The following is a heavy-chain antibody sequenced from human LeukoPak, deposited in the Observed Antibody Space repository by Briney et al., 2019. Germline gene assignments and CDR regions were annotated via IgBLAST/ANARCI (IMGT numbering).Heavy chain of an antibody. Sequence: PGGSLGLSCAASGFSVSSNSMNWVRQAPGKGLQWVSVIYSGGNTYYADSVKGRFTISRDTSKNTLYLRMNSLRAEDTALYYCARENNFGSGMDVWGQGTTGTVSS. CDR1: GFSVSSNS. J-gene: IGHJ6*02. CDR2: IYSGGNT. CDR3: ARENNFGSGMDV. D-gene: IGHD3-10*01. V-gene: IGHV3-53*01.